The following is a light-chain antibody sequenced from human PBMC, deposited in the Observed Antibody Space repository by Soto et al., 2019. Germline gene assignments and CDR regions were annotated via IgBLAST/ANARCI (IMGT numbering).Light chain of an antibody. CDR1: SSNIGNNY. CDR3: GTWDSSLSAPV. Sequence: QSVLTQPPSVSAAPGQKVTISCSGSSSNIGNNYVSSYQQLPGTAPKLLIYDNNKRPSGIPDRFSGSKSGTSATLGITGLQTGDEADYYCGTWDSSLSAPVFGGGTKLTVL. CDR2: DNN. J-gene: IGLJ2*01. V-gene: IGLV1-51*01.